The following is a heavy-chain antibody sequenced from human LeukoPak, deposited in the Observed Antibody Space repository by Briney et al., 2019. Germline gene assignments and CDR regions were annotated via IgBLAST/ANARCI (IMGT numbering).Heavy chain of an antibody. CDR2: IDYDGSHI. J-gene: IGHJ4*02. CDR1: GFTFSTSA. CDR3: ARDPERYLRTGHYDY. Sequence: PGGSLRLSCAGSGFTFSTSAVNWVRQVPGKGMEWVSSIDYDGSHIYYSASVKGRFSISRDNARDSVYLQMDSLRAEDTAVYYCARDPERYLRTGHYDYWGQGTLVIVSS. D-gene: IGHD3-10*02. V-gene: IGHV3-21*01.